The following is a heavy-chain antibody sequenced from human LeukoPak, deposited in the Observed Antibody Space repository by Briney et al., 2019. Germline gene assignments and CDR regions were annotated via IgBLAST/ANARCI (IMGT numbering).Heavy chain of an antibody. J-gene: IGHJ4*02. V-gene: IGHV3-66*02. CDR3: ARGARELLQYY. Sequence: GGSLRLSCAASGFTVSSNYMSWVRQAPGKGLEWVSVIYSVGSTYYPDSVKGRFTISRDNSKNTLYHQMNSLRAEDTAVYYWARGARELLQYYWGQGTLVTVSS. CDR1: GFTVSSNY. D-gene: IGHD1-26*01. CDR2: IYSVGST.